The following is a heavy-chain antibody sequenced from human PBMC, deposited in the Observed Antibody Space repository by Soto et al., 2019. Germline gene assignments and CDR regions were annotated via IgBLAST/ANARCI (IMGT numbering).Heavy chain of an antibody. CDR3: TKDAKFDDIYTGYFVNDL. J-gene: IGHJ5*02. V-gene: IGHV1-58*01. Sequence: SVKVSCKPSGITFSSSTLQWVRQTRGQRLEWIGWIVVGSGNTNYAQNLQERVTITTDLSTGTAYLEVTGLRSDDTAVYYCTKDAKFDDIYTGYFVNDLWGQGTPVTVSS. CDR1: GITFSSST. CDR2: IVVGSGNT. D-gene: IGHD3-9*01.